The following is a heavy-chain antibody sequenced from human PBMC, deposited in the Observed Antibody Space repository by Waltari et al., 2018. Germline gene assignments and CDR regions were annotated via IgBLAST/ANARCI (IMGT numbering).Heavy chain of an antibody. CDR2: ISYDGSNK. J-gene: IGHJ3*02. D-gene: IGHD4-17*01. V-gene: IGHV3-30*18. CDR3: AKGTTVTSEGAFDI. CDR1: GFTFSSYG. Sequence: QVQLVESGGGVVQPGRSLRLSCAASGFTFSSYGMPWVRQAPGKGLEWVAVISYDGSNKYYADSVKGRFTISRDNSKNTLYLQMNSLRAEDTAVYYCAKGTTVTSEGAFDIWGQGTMVTVSS.